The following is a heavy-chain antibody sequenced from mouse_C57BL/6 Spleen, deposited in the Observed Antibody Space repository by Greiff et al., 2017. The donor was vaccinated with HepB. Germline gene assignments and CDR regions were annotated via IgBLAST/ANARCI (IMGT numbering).Heavy chain of an antibody. CDR2: IYPGSGNT. V-gene: IGHV1-76*01. J-gene: IGHJ4*01. Sequence: QVQLQQSGAELVRPGASVKLSCKASGYTFTDYYINWVKQRPGQGLEWIARIYPGSGNTYYNEKFKGKATLTAEKSSSTAYMQLSSLTSEDSAVYFCARRGSSGYVGAMDYWGQGTSVTVSS. CDR1: GYTFTDYY. CDR3: ARRGSSGYVGAMDY. D-gene: IGHD3-2*02.